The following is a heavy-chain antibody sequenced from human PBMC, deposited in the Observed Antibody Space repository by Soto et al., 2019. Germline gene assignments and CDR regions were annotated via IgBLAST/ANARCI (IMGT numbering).Heavy chain of an antibody. CDR3: VKEGALSMGYFDV. CDR2: IRWDGGSR. D-gene: IGHD3-10*01. CDR1: GFTFDDYA. Sequence: EVQVVESGGLLVQPGRSLRLSCAASGFTFDDYAMHWVRQAPGKGLEWVSGIRWDGGSRGYAGSVKGRFTISRDNARKSLYLQMWSLRVEDTAVYYCVKEGALSMGYFDVWGRGTLVIVSS. V-gene: IGHV3-9*01. J-gene: IGHJ4*02.